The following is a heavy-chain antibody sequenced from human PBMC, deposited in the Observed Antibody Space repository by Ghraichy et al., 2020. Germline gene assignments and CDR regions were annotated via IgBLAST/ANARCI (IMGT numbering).Heavy chain of an antibody. V-gene: IGHV4-61*01. CDR2: IYYSGST. J-gene: IGHJ4*02. D-gene: IGHD2-15*01. Sequence: SETLSLTCTVSGGSVSSGSYYWSWIRQPPGKGLEWIGYIYYSGSTNYNPSLKSRVTISVDTSKNQFSLKLSSVTAADTAVYYCARAPSSRWSDALYYFDYWGQGTLVTVSS. CDR3: ARAPSSRWSDALYYFDY. CDR1: GGSVSSGSYY.